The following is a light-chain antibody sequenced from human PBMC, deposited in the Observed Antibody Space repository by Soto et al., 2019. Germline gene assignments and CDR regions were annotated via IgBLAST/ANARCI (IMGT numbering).Light chain of an antibody. Sequence: QSALTQPPSASGSPGQSVTISCTGSSSDVGAYNYVSWYQQHPGKAPKLMIHEVSKRPSGVPDRFSGYKSGNTASLTVSGLQVDDEADYDCSSYAGSNNWVFGGGTKLTVL. CDR1: SSDVGAYNY. V-gene: IGLV2-8*01. CDR3: SSYAGSNNWV. CDR2: EVS. J-gene: IGLJ3*02.